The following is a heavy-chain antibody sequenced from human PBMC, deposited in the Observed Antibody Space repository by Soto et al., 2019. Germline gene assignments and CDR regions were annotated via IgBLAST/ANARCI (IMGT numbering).Heavy chain of an antibody. CDR2: TYYRSKWYF. D-gene: IGHD4-17*01. CDR3: ARERGDYTYYGLDV. Sequence: SQTLSLTCAISGDSVSGNSVTWNWIRQSPSRGLEWLGRTYYRSKWYFDYAVSVKSRITINPDTSKNQFSLQLNSVTPEDTAVYYCARERGDYTYYGLDVWDQGTTVTVSS. V-gene: IGHV6-1*01. J-gene: IGHJ6*02. CDR1: GDSVSGNSVT.